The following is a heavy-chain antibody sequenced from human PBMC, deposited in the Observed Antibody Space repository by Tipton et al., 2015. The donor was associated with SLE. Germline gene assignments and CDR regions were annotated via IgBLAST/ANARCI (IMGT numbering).Heavy chain of an antibody. CDR3: TRAGYHGLGNTPGYYFDF. J-gene: IGHJ4*02. CDR2: IRSKTYGGTT. D-gene: IGHD3-10*01. CDR1: GFTFGDFA. V-gene: IGHV3-49*04. Sequence: SLRLSCTSSGFTFGDFAMSWVRQAPGEGLEGVGFIRSKTYGGTTEYGASVKGRSTISRDDSKSIAYLQMNSLKTEDTAVYYCTRAGYHGLGNTPGYYFDFWGQGTLVTVSS.